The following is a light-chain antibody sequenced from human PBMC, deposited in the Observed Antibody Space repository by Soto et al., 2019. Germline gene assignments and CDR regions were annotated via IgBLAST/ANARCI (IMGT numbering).Light chain of an antibody. CDR1: SSNIGSNY. CDR2: RNN. CDR3: ATWDDSLSGHWV. J-gene: IGLJ3*02. Sequence: QSVLTQPPSASGTPGQRVTISCSGSSSNIGSNYVYWYQQLPGTAPKLLIYRNNQRPSGVPDRLSGSKSGTSASLAISGLWSEDEADYYCATWDDSLSGHWVFGGGTKVTVL. V-gene: IGLV1-47*03.